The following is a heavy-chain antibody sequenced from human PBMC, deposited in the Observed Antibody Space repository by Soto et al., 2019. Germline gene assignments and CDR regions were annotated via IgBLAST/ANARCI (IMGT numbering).Heavy chain of an antibody. J-gene: IGHJ4*02. CDR2: IYYSGST. CDR3: ARVMYDILTGYYAHDC. V-gene: IGHV4-30-4*01. D-gene: IGHD3-9*01. CDR1: GGSITSGDYY. Sequence: QVQLQESGPGLVKPSQTLSLTCAVSGGSITSGDYYWGWIRQPPGKGLEWITYIYYSGSTYYNPSLKSRVTISVDTSKNQFSLNLSSVTAADTAVYYCARVMYDILTGYYAHDCWGQGTRSPSPQ.